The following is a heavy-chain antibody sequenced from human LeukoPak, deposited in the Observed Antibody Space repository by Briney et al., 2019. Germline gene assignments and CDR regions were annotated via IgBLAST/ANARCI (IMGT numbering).Heavy chain of an antibody. CDR3: ARASGYYDYYFDY. D-gene: IGHD3-3*01. Sequence: SVTVSFKSSGCTFSSYAISWVRQAPGQGLEWMGGIIPIFGTANYAQKFQGRVTITTDESTSTAYMELSSMRSDDTAVYYCARASGYYDYYFDYWGQGTLVTVSS. J-gene: IGHJ4*02. CDR2: IIPIFGTA. CDR1: GCTFSSYA. V-gene: IGHV1-69*05.